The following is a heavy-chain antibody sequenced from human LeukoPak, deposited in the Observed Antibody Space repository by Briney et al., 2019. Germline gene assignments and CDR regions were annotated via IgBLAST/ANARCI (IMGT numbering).Heavy chain of an antibody. Sequence: SETLSLTCTVSGGSISSSSYYWGWIRQPPGKGLEWIGSIYYSGSTYYNPSLKSRVTISVDTSKNQFSLKLSSVTAADTAVYYCARHLNYYYSSGCYSYFDYWGQGTLLTVSS. CDR2: IYYSGST. D-gene: IGHD3-22*01. CDR1: GGSISSSSYY. J-gene: IGHJ4*02. CDR3: ARHLNYYYSSGCYSYFDY. V-gene: IGHV4-39*01.